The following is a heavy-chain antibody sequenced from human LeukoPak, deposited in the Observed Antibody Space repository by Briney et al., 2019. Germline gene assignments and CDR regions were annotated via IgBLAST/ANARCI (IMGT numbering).Heavy chain of an antibody. J-gene: IGHJ6*02. CDR3: ALRLSNYGMDV. D-gene: IGHD2/OR15-2a*01. CDR1: VYSFTSYW. V-gene: IGHV5-51*01. Sequence: PGESLKFSCKGSVYSFTSYWIGWVGQMPGKGLEWMGIIYPGDADTRYSPSFHGQATISDDKSISTAYLQWSSLKASDTAMYYCALRLSNYGMDVWGQGTTVTVSS. CDR2: IYPGDADT.